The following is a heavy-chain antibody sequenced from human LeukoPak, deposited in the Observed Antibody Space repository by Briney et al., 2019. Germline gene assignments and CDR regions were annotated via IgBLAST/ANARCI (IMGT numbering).Heavy chain of an antibody. CDR2: IWFDGSNQ. D-gene: IGHD6-19*01. CDR1: GFXFSTYG. CDR3: ARDRGSGDSFDL. Sequence: GGSLRLSCAASGFXFSTYGIHWVRQAPGKGLEWVAVIWFDGSNQYYVDSVRGRFSISRDNSKNTLYLQMNTLRAEDTGVYYCARDRGSGDSFDLWGQGAMVTVSS. V-gene: IGHV3-33*01. J-gene: IGHJ3*01.